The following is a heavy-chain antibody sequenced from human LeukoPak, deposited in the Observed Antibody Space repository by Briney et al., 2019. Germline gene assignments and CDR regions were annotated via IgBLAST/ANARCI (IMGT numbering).Heavy chain of an antibody. CDR1: GYTFTSYD. J-gene: IGHJ3*02. CDR2: MNPNSGDT. CDR3: ARESTVAGAFDI. D-gene: IGHD6-19*01. Sequence: ASVKVSCKASGYTFTSYDINWVRQATGQGLEWMGWMNPNSGDTGYAQKFQGRVTMTRNTSKSTAYMELSRLRSDDTAVYYCARESTVAGAFDIWGQGTMVTVSS. V-gene: IGHV1-8*01.